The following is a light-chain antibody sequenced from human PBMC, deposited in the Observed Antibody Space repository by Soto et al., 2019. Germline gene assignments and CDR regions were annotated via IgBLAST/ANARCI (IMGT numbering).Light chain of an antibody. CDR3: QHYNSYSEA. CDR2: KAA. V-gene: IGKV1-5*03. Sequence: DIQMTQSPSTLSASVGDRVAITCRASDNIAPWVAWYQQKPGKAPKLLIYKAANLADEVPSRFAGSGSGTDFTLTISSLQPDDFATYYCQHYNSYSEAFGQGTKVDIK. CDR1: DNIAPW. J-gene: IGKJ1*01.